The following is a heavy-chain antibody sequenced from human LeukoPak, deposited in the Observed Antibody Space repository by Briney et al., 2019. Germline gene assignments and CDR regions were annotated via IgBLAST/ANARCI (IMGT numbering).Heavy chain of an antibody. D-gene: IGHD3-22*01. Sequence: SETLSLTCIVSGGSISSYYWSWIRQPAGKGLEWIGRIYSSGNTDYNPSLRSRVTMSVDTSKNQFSPKLRSVTAADTAVYYCARRLNYYDSTRGAFDIWGQGTMVTVSS. CDR3: ARRLNYYDSTRGAFDI. CDR1: GGSISSYY. V-gene: IGHV4-4*07. J-gene: IGHJ3*02. CDR2: IYSSGNT.